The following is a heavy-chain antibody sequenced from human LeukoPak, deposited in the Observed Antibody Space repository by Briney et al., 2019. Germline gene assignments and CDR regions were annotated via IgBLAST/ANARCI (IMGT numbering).Heavy chain of an antibody. J-gene: IGHJ4*02. CDR3: VRDWQLDY. V-gene: IGHV3-30-3*01. CDR2: FSHDGSST. Sequence: GGSLRLSCAASGFTFSTYALHWVRQGPGKGLEGVATFSHDGSSTYYAESVKGRFTISRDNSKSTLFLEMNSLTAEDTAVYYCVRDWQLDYWGQGTLVTVSS. CDR1: GFTFSTYA.